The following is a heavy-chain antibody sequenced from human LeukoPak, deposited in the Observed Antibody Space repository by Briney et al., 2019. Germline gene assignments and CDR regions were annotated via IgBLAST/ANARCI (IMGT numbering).Heavy chain of an antibody. V-gene: IGHV1-69*05. CDR2: IIPIFGTA. CDR1: GGTFSSYA. CDR3: VKPEAAYDILTGYPPYYYYYMDV. Sequence: SVKVSCKASGGTFSSYAISWVRQAPGQGLEWMGGIIPIFGTANYAQKFQGRVTITTDESTSTAYMELSSLRSEDTAVYFCVKPEAAYDILTGYPPYYYYYMDVWGKGTTVTVSS. D-gene: IGHD3-9*01. J-gene: IGHJ6*03.